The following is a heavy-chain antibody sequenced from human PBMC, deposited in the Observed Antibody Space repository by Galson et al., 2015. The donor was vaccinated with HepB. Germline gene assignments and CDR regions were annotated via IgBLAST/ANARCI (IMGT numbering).Heavy chain of an antibody. D-gene: IGHD3-10*01. J-gene: IGHJ3*02. CDR3: AREYFYGSGNYVSAFDI. V-gene: IGHV3-30*04. CDR2: ISHDGNNN. Sequence: SLRLSCAASGFTFSYYFLHWVRQAPGKGLEWVALISHDGNNNYYADSVKGRFTISRDNSKNTLYLQMNSLRVEDTALYYCAREYFYGSGNYVSAFDIWGQGTMVTVSS. CDR1: GFTFSYYF.